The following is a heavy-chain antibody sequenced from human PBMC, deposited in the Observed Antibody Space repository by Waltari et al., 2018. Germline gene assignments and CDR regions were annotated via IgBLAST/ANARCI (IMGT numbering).Heavy chain of an antibody. J-gene: IGHJ1*01. V-gene: IGHV1-24*01. CDR2: FDPEDGET. CDR1: GYTLTELS. Sequence: QVQLVQSGAEVKKPGASVKVSCKVSGYTLTELSMHWVRQAPGKGLEWMGGFDPEDGETIYAQKFQGRVTMTEDTSTDTAYMELSSLRSEDTAVYYCATSGLSSSWYTSGRWDFQHWGQGTLVTVSS. CDR3: ATSGLSSSWYTSGRWDFQH. D-gene: IGHD6-13*01.